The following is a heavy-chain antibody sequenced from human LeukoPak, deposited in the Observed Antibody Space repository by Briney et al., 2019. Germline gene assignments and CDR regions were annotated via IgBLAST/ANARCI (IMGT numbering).Heavy chain of an antibody. Sequence: ASVKVSCKVSGYTLTELSMHWVRQAPGKGLEWMGGFDPEDGETIYAQKFQGRVTMTEDTSTDTAYMELSSLRSEDTAVYYCAARGYSLDRVDYWGQGTLVTVSS. V-gene: IGHV1-24*01. CDR1: GYTLTELS. J-gene: IGHJ4*02. CDR2: FDPEDGET. CDR3: AARGYSLDRVDY. D-gene: IGHD5-18*01.